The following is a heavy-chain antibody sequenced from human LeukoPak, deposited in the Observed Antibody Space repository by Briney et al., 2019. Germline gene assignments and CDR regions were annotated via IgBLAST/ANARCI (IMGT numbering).Heavy chain of an antibody. Sequence: ASVKVSCKVSGYTLTELSMHWVRQAPGKGLEWMGGFDPEDGETIYAQKFQGRVTMTEDTSTDTAYMELSSLRSEDTAVYYCATGAQLWLYFDYWGQGTLVTVSS. J-gene: IGHJ4*02. CDR1: GYTLTELS. CDR2: FDPEDGET. V-gene: IGHV1-24*01. D-gene: IGHD5-18*01. CDR3: ATGAQLWLYFDY.